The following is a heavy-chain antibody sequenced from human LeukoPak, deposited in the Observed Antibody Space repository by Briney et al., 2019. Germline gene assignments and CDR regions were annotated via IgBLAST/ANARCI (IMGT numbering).Heavy chain of an antibody. CDR1: GGSISSYY. CDR3: ARPNTYYDFQGH. V-gene: IGHV4-59*08. J-gene: IGHJ4*02. CDR2: IYYSGST. Sequence: SETLSLTCTVSGGSISSYYWSWIRQPPGKGLEWIGYIYYSGSTNYNPSLKSRVTISVDTSKNQFSLKLSSVTAADTAVYYCARPNTYYDFQGHWGQGTLVTVSS. D-gene: IGHD3-3*01.